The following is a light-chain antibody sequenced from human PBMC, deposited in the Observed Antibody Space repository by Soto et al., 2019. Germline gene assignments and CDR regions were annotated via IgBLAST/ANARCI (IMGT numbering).Light chain of an antibody. J-gene: IGKJ1*01. Sequence: EVVVTQSPATLSMSPGERATLSCRASQSVSSNLAWYQQKPGQAPRLLIYAASTRATGIPARFSGSGSGTDFILTITSLQTEDFAVYYCQQYDNWPWTFGQGTKVDI. CDR2: AAS. CDR3: QQYDNWPWT. V-gene: IGKV3-15*01. CDR1: QSVSSN.